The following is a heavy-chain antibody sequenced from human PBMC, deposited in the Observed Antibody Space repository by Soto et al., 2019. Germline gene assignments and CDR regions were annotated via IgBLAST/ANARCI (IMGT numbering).Heavy chain of an antibody. J-gene: IGHJ4*02. CDR2: IYNDGTYS. D-gene: IGHD3-10*01. V-gene: IGHV3-74*01. CDR1: GFIFKMYW. Sequence: SLRLSCAASGFIFKMYWMHWVRQSPGKGLVWISRIYNDGTYSDYADSVRGRFTISRDNVNDTLYLQMNNLRAEDSGLYYCTRGPRPISTGTGAYWGQGPQVTV. CDR3: TRGPRPISTGTGAY.